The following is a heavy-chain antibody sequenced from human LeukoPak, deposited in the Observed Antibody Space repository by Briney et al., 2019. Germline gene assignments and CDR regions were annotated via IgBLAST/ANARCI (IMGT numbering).Heavy chain of an antibody. CDR3: ARDFRSSWYEFDY. CDR1: GFTFSSYS. CDR2: ISSSSSTM. Sequence: GGSLRLSCAASGFTFSSYSMNWVRQAPGKGLEWVSYISSSSSTMYYADSVKGRFTISRDNAKNSLYLQMNSLRAEDTAVYYCARDFRSSWYEFDYWGQGTLVTVSS. J-gene: IGHJ4*02. V-gene: IGHV3-48*01. D-gene: IGHD6-13*01.